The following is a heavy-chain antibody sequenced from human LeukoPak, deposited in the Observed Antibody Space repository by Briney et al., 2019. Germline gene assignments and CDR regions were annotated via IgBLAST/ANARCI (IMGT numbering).Heavy chain of an antibody. CDR2: IKQDGSEK. CDR3: ARASYSSSSGDRYYYYYMDV. Sequence: GGSLRLSCAASGFTFSSYWMSWVRQAPGKGLEWVANIKQDGSEKYYVDSVKGRFTISRDNAKNSLYLQMNSLRAEDTAVYYCARASYSSSSGDRYYYYYMDVWGKGTTVTVSS. CDR1: GFTFSSYW. D-gene: IGHD6-6*01. J-gene: IGHJ6*03. V-gene: IGHV3-7*01.